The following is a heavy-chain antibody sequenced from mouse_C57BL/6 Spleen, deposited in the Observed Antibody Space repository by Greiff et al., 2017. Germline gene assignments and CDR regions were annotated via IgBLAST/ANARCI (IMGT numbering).Heavy chain of an antibody. J-gene: IGHJ4*01. Sequence: QLQQSGPELVKPGASVKISCKASGYTFTDYYMNWVKQSHGKSLEWIGDINPNNGGTSYNQKFKGKATLTVDKSSSTAYMELRSLTSEDSAVYYCARIGYYCGSSMYAMDYWGQGTSVTVSS. D-gene: IGHD1-1*01. CDR2: INPNNGGT. CDR1: GYTFTDYY. CDR3: ARIGYYCGSSMYAMDY. V-gene: IGHV1-26*01.